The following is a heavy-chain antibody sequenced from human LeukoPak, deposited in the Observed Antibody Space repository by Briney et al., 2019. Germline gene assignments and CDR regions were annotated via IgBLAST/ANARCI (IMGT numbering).Heavy chain of an antibody. CDR3: ATESGSYYPHDAFDI. CDR1: GYTFTGYY. CDR2: INPNSGGT. V-gene: IGHV1-2*02. D-gene: IGHD1-26*01. Sequence: GASVKVSCKASGYTFTGYYMHWVRQAPGQGLEWMGWINPNSGGTNYAQKFQGRVTMTRDTSISTAYMELSRLRSDDTAVYYCATESGSYYPHDAFDIWGQGTMVTVSS. J-gene: IGHJ3*02.